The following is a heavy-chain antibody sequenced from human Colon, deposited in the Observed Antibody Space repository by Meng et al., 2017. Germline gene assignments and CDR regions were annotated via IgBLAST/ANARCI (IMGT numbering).Heavy chain of an antibody. D-gene: IGHD3-16*01. CDR3: PLTTFGVAPMDFDK. CDR1: NYSITNGYY. J-gene: IGHJ4*02. CDR2: FYHNGKK. V-gene: IGHV4-38-2*02. Sequence: SETLSLTCTVSNYSITNGYYWGWVRQPPGKGLEWIGSFYHNGKKYYNPSLKSQVTISVDPSKNQFSLRLSSVTAADTAVYYCPLTTFGVAPMDFDKWGQGILVTVSS.